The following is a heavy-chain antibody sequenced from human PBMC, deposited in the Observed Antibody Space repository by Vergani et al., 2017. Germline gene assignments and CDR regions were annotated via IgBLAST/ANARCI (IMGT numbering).Heavy chain of an antibody. CDR3: ATTGYSSSWYDSAFDI. D-gene: IGHD6-13*01. CDR2: IIPILGIA. Sequence: QVQLVQSGAEVKKPGSSVKVSCKASGGTFSSYTISWVRQAPGQGLEWMGRIIPILGIANYAQKFQGRVTITEDKSTSTGYMELSSLRSEDTAVYYCATTGYSSSWYDSAFDIWGQGTMVTVSS. V-gene: IGHV1-69*02. CDR1: GGTFSSYT. J-gene: IGHJ3*02.